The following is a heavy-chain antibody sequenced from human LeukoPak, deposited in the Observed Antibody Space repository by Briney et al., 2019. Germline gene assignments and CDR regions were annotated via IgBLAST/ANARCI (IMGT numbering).Heavy chain of an antibody. D-gene: IGHD5-12*01. V-gene: IGHV3-23*01. CDR3: AKDERGYDCYFDY. CDR1: GFTLSSYA. J-gene: IGHJ4*02. Sequence: TGGSLRLSRAASGFTLSSYAMSWVRQAPGKGLEWVSAISGSGGSTYYAHSVKGRFTISRDNSKNTLYLQMDSLRAEDAAVYYCAKDERGYDCYFDYWGQGALVTVSS. CDR2: ISGSGGST.